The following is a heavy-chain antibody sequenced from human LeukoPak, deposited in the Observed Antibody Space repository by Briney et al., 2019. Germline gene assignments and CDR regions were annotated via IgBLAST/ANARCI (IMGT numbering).Heavy chain of an antibody. CDR2: IYYSGST. CDR3: ARVRCSGGSCYSGS. D-gene: IGHD2-15*01. Sequence: SETLSLTCTVSGGSISSYYWGWIRQPPGKGLEWIGSIYYSGSTYYNPSLKSRVTISVDTSKNQFSLKLSSVTAADTAVYYCARVRCSGGSCYSGSWGQGTLVTVSS. V-gene: IGHV4-39*01. J-gene: IGHJ4*02. CDR1: GGSISSYY.